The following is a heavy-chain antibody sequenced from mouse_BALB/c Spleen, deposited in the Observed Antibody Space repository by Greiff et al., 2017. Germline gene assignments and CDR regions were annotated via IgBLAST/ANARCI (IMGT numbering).Heavy chain of an antibody. V-gene: IGHV3-2*02. CDR2: ISYSGST. J-gene: IGHJ1*01. CDR3: ARLGGYFDV. CDR1: GYSITSDYA. Sequence: EVQLMESGPGLVKPSQSLSLTCTVTGYSITSDYAWNWIRQFPGNKLEWMGYISYSGSTSYNPSLKSRISITRDTSKNQFFLQLNSVTTEDTATYYCARLGGYFDVWGAGTTVTVSS.